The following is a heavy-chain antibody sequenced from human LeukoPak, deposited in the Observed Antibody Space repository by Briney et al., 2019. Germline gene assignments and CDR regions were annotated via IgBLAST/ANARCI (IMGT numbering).Heavy chain of an antibody. CDR3: ARTRGTH. V-gene: IGHV4-34*01. Sequence: PSETLSLTCAVYGGSFSGYYWSWIRQPPGKGLEWIGEINHSGSTNYNPSLKSRATISVDTSKNQFSLKLSSVTAADTAVYYCARTRGTHWGQGTLVTVSS. CDR2: INHSGST. J-gene: IGHJ4*02. D-gene: IGHD3-16*01. CDR1: GGSFSGYY.